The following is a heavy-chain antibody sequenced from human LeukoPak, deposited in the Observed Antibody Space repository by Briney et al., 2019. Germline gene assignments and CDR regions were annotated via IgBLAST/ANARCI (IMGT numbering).Heavy chain of an antibody. Sequence: ASVKVSCKASGYTFSGYYMHWVRQAPGQGLEWMGWINPNTGRTNYAQNFQGRVTMTSDTSISTAYMELNSLRSDDTAVYYCARGTYYDSSGYSGVRLFDYWGQGTLFTVSS. CDR1: GYTFSGYY. D-gene: IGHD3-22*01. V-gene: IGHV1-2*02. J-gene: IGHJ4*02. CDR2: INPNTGRT. CDR3: ARGTYYDSSGYSGVRLFDY.